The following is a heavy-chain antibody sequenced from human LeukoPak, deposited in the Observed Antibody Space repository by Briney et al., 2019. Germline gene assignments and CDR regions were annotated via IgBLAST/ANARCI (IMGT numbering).Heavy chain of an antibody. CDR2: ISWNSGSI. J-gene: IGHJ4*02. V-gene: IGHV3-9*01. D-gene: IGHD2-15*01. CDR3: AKGRYCSGGSCHGRPAYYFDY. CDR1: GFTFDDYA. Sequence: GRSLRLSCAASGFTFDDYAMHWVRQAPGKGLEWVSGISWNSGSIGYADSVKGRFTISRDNAKNSLYLQMNSLRAEDTAVYYCAKGRYCSGGSCHGRPAYYFDYWGQGTLVTVSS.